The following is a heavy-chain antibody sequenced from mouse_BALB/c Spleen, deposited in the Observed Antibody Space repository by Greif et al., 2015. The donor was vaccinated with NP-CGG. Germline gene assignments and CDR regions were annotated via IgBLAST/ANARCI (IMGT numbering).Heavy chain of an antibody. CDR1: GFNIKDTY. CDR3: ARGGNYEDYCDY. V-gene: IGHV14-3*02. D-gene: IGHD2-1*01. Sequence: EVKLMESGAELVKPGASVKLSCTASGFNIKDTYMHWVKQRPEQGLEWIGRIDPANGNTKYDPKFQGKATITADTSSNTAYLQLSSLTSEDTAVYYCARGGNYEDYCDYWGQGTTLAVSS. CDR2: IDPANGNT. J-gene: IGHJ2*01.